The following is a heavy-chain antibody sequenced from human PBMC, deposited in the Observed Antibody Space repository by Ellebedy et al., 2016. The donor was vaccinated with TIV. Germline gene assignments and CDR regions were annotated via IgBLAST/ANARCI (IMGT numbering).Heavy chain of an antibody. V-gene: IGHV4-59*01. J-gene: IGHJ5*02. CDR3: ARDRSFEVAALFDP. CDR2: IHYSGKT. D-gene: IGHD5-12*01. Sequence: MPSETLSLTCTVSGGSITRYYWSWIRQPLGQGLEWIGDIHYSGKTNYNPSLKGRASITVDTSKNQFSLRLRSVTAADTAVYYCARDRSFEVAALFDPWGQGTLVTVSS. CDR1: GGSITRYY.